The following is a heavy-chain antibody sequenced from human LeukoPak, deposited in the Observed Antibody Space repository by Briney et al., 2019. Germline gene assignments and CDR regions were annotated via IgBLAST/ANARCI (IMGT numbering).Heavy chain of an antibody. D-gene: IGHD4-17*01. CDR3: ARERTVTTGAYFDY. J-gene: IGHJ4*02. V-gene: IGHV4-30-2*01. CDR2: IYHSGST. CDR1: GGSISSGGYS. Sequence: PSQTLSLTCAVSGGSISSGGYSWSWIRQPPGKGLEWIGYIYHSGSTYYNPSLKSRVTISVDRSKNQFSLKLSPVTAADTAVYYCARERTVTTGAYFDYWGQGTLVTVSS.